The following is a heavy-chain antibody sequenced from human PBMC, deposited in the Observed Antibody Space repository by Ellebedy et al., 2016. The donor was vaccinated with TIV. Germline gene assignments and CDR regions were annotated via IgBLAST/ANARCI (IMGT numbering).Heavy chain of an antibody. CDR1: GFTFSNHW. Sequence: PGGSLRLSCAASGFTFSNHWMSWVRQAPGKGLEWVANIKQDGSEKYYVDSVKGRFTISRDNARTLLSLKINSLRAEDTAVYYCAREGPYYYDSSGYWTDYWGQGTLVTGSS. V-gene: IGHV3-7*01. D-gene: IGHD3-22*01. CDR2: IKQDGSEK. J-gene: IGHJ4*02. CDR3: AREGPYYYDSSGYWTDY.